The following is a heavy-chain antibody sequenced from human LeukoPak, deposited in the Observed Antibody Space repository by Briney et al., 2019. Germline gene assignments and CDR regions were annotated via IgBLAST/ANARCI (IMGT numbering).Heavy chain of an antibody. CDR3: AKGLASVGSSRYYFDY. D-gene: IGHD1-26*01. Sequence: GGSLRLSCAASGFTFSSYAMSWVRQAPGKGLEWVSAISGSGGSTYYADSVKGRFTISRDNSKNTLYLQMNSLRAEDTAVYYCAKGLASVGSSRYYFDYWGQGTLVTVSS. J-gene: IGHJ4*02. CDR2: ISGSGGST. V-gene: IGHV3-23*01. CDR1: GFTFSSYA.